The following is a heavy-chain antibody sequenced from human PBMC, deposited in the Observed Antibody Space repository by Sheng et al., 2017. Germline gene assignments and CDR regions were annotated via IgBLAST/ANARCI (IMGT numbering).Heavy chain of an antibody. CDR1: GGSFSGYY. Sequence: QVQLQQWGAGLLKPSETLSLTCAVYGGSFSGYYWSWIRQPPGKGRGVDWGKSIIVEAPTTTRPSKSRVTISVDTSKNQFSLKLSSVTAADTAVYYCARRIAAAGPGSDYWGQGTLVTVSS. D-gene: IGHD6-13*01. J-gene: IGHJ4*02. CDR2: SIIVEAP. V-gene: IGHV4-34*01. CDR3: ARRIAAAGPGSDY.